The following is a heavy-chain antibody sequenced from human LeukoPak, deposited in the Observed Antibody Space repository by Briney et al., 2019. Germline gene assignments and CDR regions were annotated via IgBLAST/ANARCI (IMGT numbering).Heavy chain of an antibody. CDR3: AARAMVQGGYYFDY. V-gene: IGHV1-58*01. Sequence: GTSVKVSCKASGFTFTSSAVQWVRQARGQRLEWIGWIGVGSGNTNYAQKFQERVTITRDMSTSTAYMELSSLRSEDTAVYYCAARAMVQGGYYFDYWGQGTLVTVSS. CDR2: IGVGSGNT. J-gene: IGHJ4*02. CDR1: GFTFTSSA. D-gene: IGHD3-10*01.